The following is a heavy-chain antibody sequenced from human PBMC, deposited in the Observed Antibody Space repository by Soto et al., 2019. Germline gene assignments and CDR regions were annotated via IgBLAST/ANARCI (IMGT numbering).Heavy chain of an antibody. Sequence: QVQLQQWGAGLLKPSETLSLTCGVYGGSFSGYYWTWIRQTPGKGLEWIGEINDSGSTNYKPSLKSRVTISADTSKKQCSLNVTSVTAADTAVYYCARGECSSNYCFTRWALDIWGQGTVVTVSS. J-gene: IGHJ3*02. CDR1: GGSFSGYY. CDR3: ARGECSSNYCFTRWALDI. D-gene: IGHD2-2*01. V-gene: IGHV4-34*01. CDR2: INDSGST.